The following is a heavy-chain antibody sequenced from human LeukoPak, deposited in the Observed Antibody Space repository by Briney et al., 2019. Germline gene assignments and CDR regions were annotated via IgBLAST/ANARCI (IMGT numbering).Heavy chain of an antibody. Sequence: GASVKVSCKASGYTFTRYDINWVRQATGQGLEWMGWMNPNSGNTGYAQKLQGRVTMTTDTSTSTAYMELRSLRSDDTAVYYCARHGGMIVVVYDYWGQGTLVTVSS. J-gene: IGHJ4*02. CDR3: ARHGGMIVVVYDY. D-gene: IGHD3-22*01. V-gene: IGHV1-8*01. CDR1: GYTFTRYD. CDR2: MNPNSGNT.